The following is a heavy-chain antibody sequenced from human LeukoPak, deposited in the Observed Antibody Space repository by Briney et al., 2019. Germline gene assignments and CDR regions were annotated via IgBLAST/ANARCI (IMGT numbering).Heavy chain of an antibody. CDR1: GYTFTSYG. CDR2: ISAYNGNT. Sequence: ALVKVSCKASGYTFTSYGISWVRQAPGQGLEWMGWISAYNGNTNYAQKLQGRVTMTTDTSTSTAYMELRSLRSDDTAVYYCARGGGGYSYGTFDAFDIWGQGTMVTVSS. CDR3: ARGGGGYSYGTFDAFDI. D-gene: IGHD5-18*01. J-gene: IGHJ3*02. V-gene: IGHV1-18*01.